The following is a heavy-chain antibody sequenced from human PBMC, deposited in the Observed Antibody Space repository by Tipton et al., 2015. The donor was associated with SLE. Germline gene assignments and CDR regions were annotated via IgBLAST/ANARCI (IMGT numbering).Heavy chain of an antibody. CDR1: GGSLSGHY. J-gene: IGHJ5*02. CDR2: ISYSENT. Sequence: TLSLTCAVYGGSLSGHYWSWIRQPPGKGLEWIGRISYSENTYYNPSLRSRVTLLLDMSKNQFSLKVSSVTAADTAVYYCARHRSGSSWLDPWGQGTLVTVAS. CDR3: ARHRSGSSWLDP. V-gene: IGHV4-34*01. D-gene: IGHD1-26*01.